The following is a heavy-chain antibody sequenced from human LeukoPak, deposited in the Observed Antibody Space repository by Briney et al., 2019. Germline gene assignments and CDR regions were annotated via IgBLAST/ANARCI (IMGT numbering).Heavy chain of an antibody. CDR3: AKSSTFLARPSVDS. J-gene: IGHJ4*02. D-gene: IGHD2/OR15-2a*01. CDR2: ISGSGDTT. CDR1: GFTFSSYA. Sequence: GGSLRLSCAASGFTFSSYAMSWVRQAPGKGLEWVSVISGSGDTTYYADSVKGRFTISRDNPKNTLYLQMNSLRAEDTAVYYCAKSSTFLARPSVDSWAQGSRVIVS. V-gene: IGHV3-23*01.